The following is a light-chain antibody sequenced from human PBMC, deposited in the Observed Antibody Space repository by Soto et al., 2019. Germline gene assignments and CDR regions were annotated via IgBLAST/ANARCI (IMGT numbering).Light chain of an antibody. CDR1: QAIRND. CDR3: QQSYSTLLT. CDR2: AAS. J-gene: IGKJ4*01. V-gene: IGKV1-39*01. Sequence: DIQMTQSPSSLSASVGDRVTITCRASQAIRNDVGWYQQKPGKDPKLLIYAASSLQSGVPSRFSGSGSGTDFTLTISSLQPEDFATYYCQQSYSTLLTFGGGTKVEIK.